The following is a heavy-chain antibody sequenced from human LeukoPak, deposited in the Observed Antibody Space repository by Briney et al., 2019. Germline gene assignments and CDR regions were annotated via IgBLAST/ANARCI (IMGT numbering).Heavy chain of an antibody. CDR1: GGSISSYY. CDR2: IYYSGST. J-gene: IGHJ4*02. D-gene: IGHD5-24*01. Sequence: PSETLSLTCTVSGGSISSYYWSWIRQPPGKGLEWIGYIYYSGSTNYNPSLKSRVTISVDTSKNQFSLKLSSVTAADTAVYYCARGRDDYNFAYWGQGTLVTVSS. CDR3: ARGRDDYNFAY. V-gene: IGHV4-59*12.